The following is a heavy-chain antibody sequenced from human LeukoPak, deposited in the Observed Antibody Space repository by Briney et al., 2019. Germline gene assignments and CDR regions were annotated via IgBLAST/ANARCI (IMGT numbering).Heavy chain of an antibody. J-gene: IGHJ6*03. Sequence: PGGSLRLSCAASGFTFSSYAISWVRQAPGQGLEWMGGIIPIFGTANYAQKFQGRVTITADKSTSTAYMELSSLRSEDTAVYYCARGTGRSFVILTGYYYYYYYMDVWGKGTTVTISS. CDR2: IIPIFGTA. CDR1: GFTFSSYA. CDR3: ARGTGRSFVILTGYYYYYYYMDV. V-gene: IGHV1-69*06. D-gene: IGHD3-9*01.